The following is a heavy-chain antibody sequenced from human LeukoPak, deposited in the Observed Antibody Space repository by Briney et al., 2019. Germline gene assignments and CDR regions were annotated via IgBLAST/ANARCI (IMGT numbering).Heavy chain of an antibody. CDR1: GFVFSGYA. J-gene: IGHJ3*02. V-gene: IGHV3-23*01. Sequence: TGGSLRLSCAASGFVFSGYAMSWVRQAPGKELEWVSGISGSGNKAYYADSMKGRFTISRDNSKNMLYLQMNSLSAEDTAIYYCAKDDATGTSSDAFDIWGQGTMVTFSS. CDR3: AKDDATGTSSDAFDI. D-gene: IGHD1-1*01. CDR2: ISGSGNKA.